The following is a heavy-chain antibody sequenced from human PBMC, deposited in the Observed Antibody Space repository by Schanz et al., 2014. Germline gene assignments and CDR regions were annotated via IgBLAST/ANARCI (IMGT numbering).Heavy chain of an antibody. J-gene: IGHJ5*02. CDR3: ARDLEGYDGGGGGFDP. V-gene: IGHV3-30*03. D-gene: IGHD2-21*01. CDR1: GFIFSSYG. Sequence: QVQLVESGGGVVQPGGSLRLSCAASGFIFSSYGMHWVRQAPGKGLEWVAAMSYDGSIKYYGDSVKGRFTISRDNSKNTLYLQMNSLRAEDTAVYYCARDLEGYDGGGGGFDPWGQGTLVTVSS. CDR2: MSYDGSIK.